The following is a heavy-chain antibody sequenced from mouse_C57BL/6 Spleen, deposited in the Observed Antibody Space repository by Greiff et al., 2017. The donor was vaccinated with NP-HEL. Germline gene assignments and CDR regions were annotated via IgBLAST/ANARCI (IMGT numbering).Heavy chain of an antibody. D-gene: IGHD4-1*01. CDR2: IWSGGST. Sequence: VKLMESGPGLVQPSQSLSITCTVSGFSLTSYGVHWVRQSPGKGLEWLGVIWSGGSTDYNAAFISRLSISKDNSKSQVFFKMNSLQADDTAIYYCARPNDWVFDYWGQGTTLTVSS. CDR1: GFSLTSYG. CDR3: ARPNDWVFDY. J-gene: IGHJ2*01. V-gene: IGHV2-2*01.